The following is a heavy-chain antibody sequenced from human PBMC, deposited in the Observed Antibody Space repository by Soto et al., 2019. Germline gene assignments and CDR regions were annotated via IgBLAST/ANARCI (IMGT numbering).Heavy chain of an antibody. CDR2: IIPIFGTA. J-gene: IGHJ4*02. CDR1: GGTFSSYA. V-gene: IGHV1-69*06. Sequence: QVQLVQSGAEVKKPGSSVKVSCKASGGTFSSYAISWVRQAPGQGREWMGGIIPIFGTANYAQKFQGRVTITADKSTSTAYMELSRLSSEDTAVYYCARDRYCSSTSCYSFDYWGQGTLVTVSS. D-gene: IGHD2-2*02. CDR3: ARDRYCSSTSCYSFDY.